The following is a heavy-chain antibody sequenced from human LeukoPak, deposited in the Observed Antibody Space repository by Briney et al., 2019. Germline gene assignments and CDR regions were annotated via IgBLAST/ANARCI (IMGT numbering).Heavy chain of an antibody. CDR3: AREVPDCSSTSCYVYYYYYMDV. Sequence: SQTLSLTCTVSGGSISSGGYYWSWIRQHPGKGLEWIGYIYYSGSTYYNPSLKSRVTISVDTSKNQFSPKLSSVTAADTAVYYCAREVPDCSSTSCYVYYYYYMDVWGKGTTVTVSS. CDR1: GGSISSGGYY. CDR2: IYYSGST. D-gene: IGHD2-2*01. V-gene: IGHV4-31*03. J-gene: IGHJ6*03.